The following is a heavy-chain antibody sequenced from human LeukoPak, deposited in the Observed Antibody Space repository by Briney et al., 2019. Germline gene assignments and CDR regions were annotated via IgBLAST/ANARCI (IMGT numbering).Heavy chain of an antibody. V-gene: IGHV1-2*02. CDR2: INPNSGGT. J-gene: IGHJ4*02. D-gene: IGHD1-20*01. CDR3: VPTNWNDFYFDY. Sequence: GASVKVSCKASGYTFTGYYMHWVRQAPGQRLEWMGWINPNSGGTNYAEKFQGRVTMTRDTSISTAYMELSRLRSDDTAVYYCVPTNWNDFYFDYWGQGTLVTVSS. CDR1: GYTFTGYY.